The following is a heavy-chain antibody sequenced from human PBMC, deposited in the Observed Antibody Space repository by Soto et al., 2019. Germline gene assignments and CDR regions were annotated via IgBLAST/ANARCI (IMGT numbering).Heavy chain of an antibody. V-gene: IGHV1-18*01. J-gene: IGHJ4*02. CDR3: ARVSSSGWYTAAY. CDR2: ISGYNGNT. Sequence: QVQLVQSGDEVKKPGASVKVSCKASGYTFTSYDINWVRQAPGQGLEWMGWISGYNGNTNYAQKLQGGVTITAATSKSTAYMELRSLRSDDTAVYYCARVSSSGWYTAAYWGQGTLVTVSS. CDR1: GYTFTSYD. D-gene: IGHD6-19*01.